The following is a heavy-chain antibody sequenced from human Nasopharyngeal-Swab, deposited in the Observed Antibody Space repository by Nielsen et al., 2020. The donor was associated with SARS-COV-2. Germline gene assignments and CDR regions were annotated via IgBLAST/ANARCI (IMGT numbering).Heavy chain of an antibody. CDR2: ISYDGSNK. V-gene: IGHV3-30*18. Sequence: GESLKISCAASGFTFSSYGMHWVRQAPGKGLEWVAVISYDGSNKYYADSVKGRFTVSRDNSKNTLYLQMNSLRAEDTAVYYCAKGRVHYDSSGYYYYGMDVWGQGTTVTVSS. D-gene: IGHD3-22*01. J-gene: IGHJ6*02. CDR3: AKGRVHYDSSGYYYYGMDV. CDR1: GFTFSSYG.